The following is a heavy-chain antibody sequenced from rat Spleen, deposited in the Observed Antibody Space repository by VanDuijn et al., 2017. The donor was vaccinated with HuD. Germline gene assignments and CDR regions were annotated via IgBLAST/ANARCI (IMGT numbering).Heavy chain of an antibody. Sequence: EVQLVESGGGLVQPGRSLKLSCAASGFTFSNYDMAWVRQAPTKGLEWVASISPSGGSTYYRDSVKGRFSVSRENAKDTLHLQMDSLRSEDTATYYCTTRPYYSSLNWFPYWGQGTLVTVSS. CDR1: GFTFSNYD. J-gene: IGHJ3*01. V-gene: IGHV5-27*01. D-gene: IGHD1-2*01. CDR2: ISPSGGST. CDR3: TTRPYYSSLNWFPY.